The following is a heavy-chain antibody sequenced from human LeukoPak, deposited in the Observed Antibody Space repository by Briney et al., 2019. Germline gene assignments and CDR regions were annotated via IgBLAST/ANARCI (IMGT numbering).Heavy chain of an antibody. CDR3: AKDHKGFWSGYRAIFDY. CDR1: GFTFSSYA. CDR2: ISGSGGST. Sequence: GGSLRLSCAASGFTFSSYAMSWVRQAPGKGLEWVSAISGSGGSTYYADSVKGRFTISRDNSKNTLYLQMNSLRAEDTAVYYCAKDHKGFWSGYRAIFDYWGQGTLVTVSS. D-gene: IGHD3-3*01. V-gene: IGHV3-23*01. J-gene: IGHJ4*02.